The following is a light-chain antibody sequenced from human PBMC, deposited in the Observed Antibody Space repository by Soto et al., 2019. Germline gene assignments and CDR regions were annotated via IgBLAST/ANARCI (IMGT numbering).Light chain of an antibody. CDR1: QSFSSSY. V-gene: IGKV3-20*01. CDR3: QQYSRTPIT. J-gene: IGKJ5*01. CDR2: GAS. Sequence: EIVVTQSPGTVSLAPGERATLSCRASQSFSSSYLAWYQQKPGQAPRLLIYGASSRATGIPDRFSGGGSGTDFSLTISRLDPEDFAVYYCQQYSRTPITFGQGTRLEIK.